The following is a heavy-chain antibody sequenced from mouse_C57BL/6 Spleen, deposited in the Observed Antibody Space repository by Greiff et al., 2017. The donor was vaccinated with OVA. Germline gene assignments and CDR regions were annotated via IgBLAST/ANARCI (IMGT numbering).Heavy chain of an antibody. Sequence: EVKVEESGGGLVQPGGSMKLSCAASGFTFSDAWMDWVRQSPEKGLEWVAEIRNKANNHATYYAESVKGRFTISRDDSKSSVYLQMNSVRAEDTGIYYCTRDYGEAWFAYWGQGTLVTVSA. CDR2: IRNKANNHAT. CDR3: TRDYGEAWFAY. J-gene: IGHJ3*01. CDR1: GFTFSDAW. V-gene: IGHV6-6*01. D-gene: IGHD2-13*01.